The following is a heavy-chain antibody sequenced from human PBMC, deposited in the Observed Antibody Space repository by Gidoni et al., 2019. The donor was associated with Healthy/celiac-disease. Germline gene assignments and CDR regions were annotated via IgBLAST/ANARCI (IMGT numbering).Heavy chain of an antibody. J-gene: IGHJ5*02. V-gene: IGHV1-69*01. CDR2: IILIFGTA. CDR1: GGTFSSYA. Sequence: QVQLVQSGAEVKKPGSSVKVSCRASGGTFSSYAISCVRQAPGQGLEGMVGIILIFGTATYAQKVQGRFTTTAYVSTSTAYLGLSSLRVDYTAVYFFARGYDFFGRYWFDPWGQGTLVTVSS. CDR3: ARGYDFFGRYWFDP. D-gene: IGHD3-3*01.